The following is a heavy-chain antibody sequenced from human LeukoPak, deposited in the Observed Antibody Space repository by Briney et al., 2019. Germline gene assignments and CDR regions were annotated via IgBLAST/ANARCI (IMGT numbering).Heavy chain of an antibody. CDR3: ARVPKYYQLVRLGDYYYYGMDV. CDR2: INPNSGTS. CDR1: GYSFTNYG. D-gene: IGHD3-16*01. V-gene: IGHV1-8*01. J-gene: IGHJ6*02. Sequence: ASVKVSCKASGYSFTNYGINWVRQASGQGIEWVASINPNSGTSASAQRFQGRVTMTRNTSTTTVYMELSSQTSDDTAVYYCARVPKYYQLVRLGDYYYYGMDVWGQGTTVTVSS.